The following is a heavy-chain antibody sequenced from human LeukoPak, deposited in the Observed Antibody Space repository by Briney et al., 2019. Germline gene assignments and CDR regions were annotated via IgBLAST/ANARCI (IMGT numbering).Heavy chain of an antibody. CDR2: ISGSGSNT. Sequence: GGSPRLSCAASGFTFSSYAMSWVRQAPGKGLEWVSAISGSGSNTYYADSVKGRFTISRDNSKNTLYLQMNSLRAEDTAVYYCAKVRIVGATTGFDYWGQGTLVTVSP. V-gene: IGHV3-23*01. D-gene: IGHD1-26*01. CDR3: AKVRIVGATTGFDY. CDR1: GFTFSSYA. J-gene: IGHJ4*02.